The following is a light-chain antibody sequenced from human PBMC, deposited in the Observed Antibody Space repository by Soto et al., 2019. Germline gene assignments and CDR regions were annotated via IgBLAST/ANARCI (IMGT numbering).Light chain of an antibody. J-gene: IGKJ2*01. CDR1: QSVSSSF. V-gene: IGKV3-20*01. Sequence: IVLTQSPATLSVSPGERATLSCRASQSVSSSFLAWYQQKPGQTPRLLIYGASNRATGIPDRFSGSGSGTDFTLTISRLGPEDFAVYYCQQYGTSPYTFGQGTKLEIK. CDR3: QQYGTSPYT. CDR2: GAS.